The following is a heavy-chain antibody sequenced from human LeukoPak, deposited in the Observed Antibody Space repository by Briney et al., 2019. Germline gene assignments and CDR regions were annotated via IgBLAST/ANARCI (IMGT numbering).Heavy chain of an antibody. J-gene: IGHJ4*02. CDR3: AREGSSSLMFDY. CDR2: INHSGST. D-gene: IGHD6-6*01. CDR1: GGSFSGYY. V-gene: IGHV4-34*01. Sequence: PSETLSLTCAVYGGSFSGYYWSWIRQPPGKGLEWIGEINHSGSTNYNPSLKSRVTISGDTSKNQFSLKLSSVTAADTAVYYCAREGSSSLMFDYWGQGTLVTVSS.